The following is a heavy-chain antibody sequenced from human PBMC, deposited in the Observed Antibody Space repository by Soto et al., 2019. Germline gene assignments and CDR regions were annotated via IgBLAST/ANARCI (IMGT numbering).Heavy chain of an antibody. CDR2: IVVGSGNT. CDR1: GFTFFTSA. Sequence: ASVKVSCKASGFTFFTSAVQWVRQARGQRLEWIGWIVVGSGNTNYAQKFEERVTITRDMSTNTAYMEPTSLRSEDTAVYYCAEDQYCGGDCYLDYWGQGIMVTVSS. CDR3: AEDQYCGGDCYLDY. V-gene: IGHV1-58*01. D-gene: IGHD2-21*02. J-gene: IGHJ4*02.